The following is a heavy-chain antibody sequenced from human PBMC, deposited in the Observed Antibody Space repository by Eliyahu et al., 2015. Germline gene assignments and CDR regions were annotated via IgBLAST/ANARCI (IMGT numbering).Heavy chain of an antibody. CDR3: AKGGDYGDYVFHFDY. CDR1: XXXFSSXA. J-gene: IGHJ4*02. Sequence: EVQLVESGGGLVQPGGSXRLSCAASXXXFSSXAMXWVRQASGKGLEGVSAISGSGGSTYYXDSVKGRFTISRDXSKNTLYLQMNSLRAEDTAVYYCAKGGDYGDYVFHFDYWGQGTLVTVSS. D-gene: IGHD4-17*01. CDR2: ISGSGGST. V-gene: IGHV3-23*04.